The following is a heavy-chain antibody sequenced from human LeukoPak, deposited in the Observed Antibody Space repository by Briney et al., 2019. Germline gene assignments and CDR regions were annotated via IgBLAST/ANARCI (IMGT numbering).Heavy chain of an antibody. V-gene: IGHV1-18*01. CDR2: ISAYNGNT. CDR3: ARGVHRYDFWSGYYGVY. Sequence: GASVKVSCKASGYTFASYGISWVRQAPGQGLEWMGWISAYNGNTNYAQKFQGRVTITADESTSTAYMELSSLRSEDTAVYYCARGVHRYDFWSGYYGVYWGQGTLVTVSS. D-gene: IGHD3-3*01. J-gene: IGHJ4*02. CDR1: GYTFASYG.